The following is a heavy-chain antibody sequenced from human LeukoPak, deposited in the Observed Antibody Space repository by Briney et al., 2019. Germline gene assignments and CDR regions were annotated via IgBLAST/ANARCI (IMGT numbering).Heavy chain of an antibody. V-gene: IGHV1-69*05. J-gene: IGHJ4*02. Sequence: ASVKVSCKASGGTFSSYAITWVRQAPGQGLEWMGGTIPLFGTTQYAQKFQGRVTITTDESTNTAYMELSSLRAEDTAVYYCAKVPANWGQGTLVTVSS. CDR1: GGTFSSYA. CDR3: AKVPAN. CDR2: TIPLFGTT.